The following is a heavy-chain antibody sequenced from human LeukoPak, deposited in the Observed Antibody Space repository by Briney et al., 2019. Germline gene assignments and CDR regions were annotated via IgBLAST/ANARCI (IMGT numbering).Heavy chain of an antibody. CDR3: AKDRSGTVAENKAGFDS. Sequence: PGGSLRLSCAASGFFFSSYAMSWVRQAPGKGLEWVSGISGSGDNTYYGDSVKGRFTISRDNSKNTLYLQMNSLRAEDTAVYFCAKDRSGTVAENKAGFDSWGQGTLVSGSS. CDR2: ISGSGDNT. J-gene: IGHJ4*02. CDR1: GFFFSSYA. D-gene: IGHD6-19*01. V-gene: IGHV3-23*01.